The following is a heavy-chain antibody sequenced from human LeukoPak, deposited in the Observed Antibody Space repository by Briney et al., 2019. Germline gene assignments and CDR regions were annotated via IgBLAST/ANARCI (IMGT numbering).Heavy chain of an antibody. J-gene: IGHJ6*02. D-gene: IGHD6-19*01. Sequence: SETLSLTCTLSLGSLSSYYWSWIPQPPRKGRGWIGYIYYSGSTNYNPSLMSRVTLSLDTSKNQFSLKLSSVTAADTAVYYCARAVRPPRGMDVWGQGSTVTVSS. V-gene: IGHV4-59*01. CDR3: ARAVRPPRGMDV. CDR2: IYYSGST. CDR1: LGSLSSYY.